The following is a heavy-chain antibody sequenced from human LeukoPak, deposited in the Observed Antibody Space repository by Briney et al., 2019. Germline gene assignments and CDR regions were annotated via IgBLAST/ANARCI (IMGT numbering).Heavy chain of an antibody. V-gene: IGHV1-2*02. J-gene: IGHJ2*01. CDR2: IYPSSGGT. CDR1: GHSFIIYY. D-gene: IGHD7-27*01. Sequence: ASVKLSGKASGHSFIIYYMHWVRQAPGQGREWMGWIYPSSGGTQYAQKFQGRVTMTRDTSISTAYMELSRLTSDDTAVYYCARQSDLGQFDLWGRGTLVTVSS. CDR3: ARQSDLGQFDL.